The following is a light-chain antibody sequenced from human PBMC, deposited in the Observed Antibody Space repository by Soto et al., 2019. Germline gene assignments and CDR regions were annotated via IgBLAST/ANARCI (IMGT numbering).Light chain of an antibody. J-gene: IGKJ5*01. Sequence: LSASVGERVYISCRASQGVDSSLAWYQQRPGKAPKLLIYAASNLQSGVPSSFSGSGSGTDFTLTIISLQPEDVATYYWQQANSFPLTFGQGTRLEIK. CDR1: QGVDSS. CDR2: AAS. V-gene: IGKV1-12*01. CDR3: QQANSFPLT.